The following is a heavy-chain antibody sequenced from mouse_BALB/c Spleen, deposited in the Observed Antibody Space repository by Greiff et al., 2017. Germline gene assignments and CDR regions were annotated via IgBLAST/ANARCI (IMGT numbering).Heavy chain of an antibody. V-gene: IGHV5-12-1*01. CDR2: ISSGGGST. J-gene: IGHJ3*01. CDR3: ASHGASWFAY. Sequence: EVKLVESGGGLVKPGGSLKLSCAASGFAFSSYDMSWVRQTPEKRLEWVAYISSGGGSTYYPDTVKGRFTISRDNAKNTLYLQMSSLKSEDTAMYYCASHGASWFAYWGQGTLVTVSA. CDR1: GFAFSSYD.